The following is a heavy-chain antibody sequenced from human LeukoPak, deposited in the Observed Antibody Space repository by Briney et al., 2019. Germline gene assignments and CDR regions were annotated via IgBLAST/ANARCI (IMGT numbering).Heavy chain of an antibody. V-gene: IGHV3-7*01. Sequence: GGSLRLSCAASRFTFSSYWMSWVRQAPGKGLEWVANIKQDGSEKYYVDSVKGRFTISRDNAKNSLYLQMNSLRAEDTAVYYCARVPLVLRFLEWLSPPDYWGQGTLVTVSS. J-gene: IGHJ4*02. CDR2: IKQDGSEK. CDR3: ARVPLVLRFLEWLSPPDY. CDR1: RFTFSSYW. D-gene: IGHD3-3*01.